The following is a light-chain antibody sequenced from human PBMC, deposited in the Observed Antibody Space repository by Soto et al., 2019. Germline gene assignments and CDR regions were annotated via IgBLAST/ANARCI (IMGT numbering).Light chain of an antibody. CDR1: QTISHY. CDR3: QHSYNTPPT. J-gene: IGKJ5*01. CDR2: AAS. V-gene: IGKV1-39*01. Sequence: DIEMSQAAYLLAPSVEDRVTITCRASQTISHYLNWYQHKPGKAPNLLIYAASSLGSEVPSRFNGSGSGTHFTLTITSLQREDSATYFCQHSYNTPPTVGQGTRVEIK.